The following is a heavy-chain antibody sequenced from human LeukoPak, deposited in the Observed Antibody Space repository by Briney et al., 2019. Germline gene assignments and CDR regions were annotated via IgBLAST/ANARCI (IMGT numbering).Heavy chain of an antibody. CDR3: ARDHKLELLCYYYGMDV. CDR1: GFPFISYA. V-gene: IGHV3-30-3*01. J-gene: IGHJ6*02. D-gene: IGHD1-7*01. Sequence: GRSLSLSCAASGFPFISYAMHWVRQAPGKGLEWVAVISYDGSNKYYADSVKGRFTISRDNSKNTLYLQMNSLRAEDTAVYYCARDHKLELLCYYYGMDVWGQGTTVTVSS. CDR2: ISYDGSNK.